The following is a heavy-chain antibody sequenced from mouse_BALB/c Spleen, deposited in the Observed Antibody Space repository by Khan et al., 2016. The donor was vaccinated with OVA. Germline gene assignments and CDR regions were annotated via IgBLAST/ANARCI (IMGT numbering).Heavy chain of an antibody. J-gene: IGHJ4*01. CDR3: AKGVWYYYFTLDY. Sequence: QVRLQQSGPGLVAPSQSLSITCTVSGFSLTDYGVSWIRQPPGKGLEWLGAIWGGGSTYYNSALKSRLSLSKDNCKSQVFLKMNSQETDDTAMYYCAKGVWYYYFTLDYWGQGTLVTVSA. CDR2: IWGGGST. V-gene: IGHV2-6-5*01. CDR1: GFSLTDYG. D-gene: IGHD2-10*02.